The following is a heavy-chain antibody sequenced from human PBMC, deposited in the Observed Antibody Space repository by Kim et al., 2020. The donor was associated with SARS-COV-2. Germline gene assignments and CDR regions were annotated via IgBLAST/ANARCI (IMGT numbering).Heavy chain of an antibody. CDR3: AKDLYRIGGATDPGY. V-gene: IGHV3-30*02. D-gene: IGHD1-26*01. J-gene: IGHJ4*02. Sequence: DSVTGRFPISRDNSKNPLYLQMNSLRAEDTAVYYCAKDLYRIGGATDPGYWGQGTLVTVSS.